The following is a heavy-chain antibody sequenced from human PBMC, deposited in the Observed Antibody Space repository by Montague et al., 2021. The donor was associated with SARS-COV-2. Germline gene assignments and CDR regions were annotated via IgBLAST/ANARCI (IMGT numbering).Heavy chain of an antibody. J-gene: IGHJ6*03. CDR1: GGSFSGFY. V-gene: IGHV4-34*01. Sequence: SETLSLTCAVYGGSFSGFYWTWIRQSPGEGLEWIGEINQSGSTNYNPSLKSRVTILVDTSKNQFSLKLTSVAAADTAVYYCARLRDGVVPSPILGVGPYYSYYYMDVWGRGTPVTVSS. CDR2: INQSGST. D-gene: IGHD3-10*01. CDR3: ARLRDGVVPSPILGVGPYYSYYYMDV.